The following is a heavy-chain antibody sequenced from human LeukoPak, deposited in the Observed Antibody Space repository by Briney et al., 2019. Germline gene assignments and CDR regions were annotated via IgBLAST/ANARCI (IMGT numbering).Heavy chain of an antibody. J-gene: IGHJ3*02. CDR2: INPKSGGT. CDR3: AXXXXFGESSDAFDM. Sequence: GASVKVSCKASGYSFTGHYMHWVRQAPGQGLEWMGWINPKSGGTNCAQKFQGRVTMTRDTSISTAYMDRSSLRSDDTAVYYCAXXXXFGESSDAFDMWGQGSMVTVSS. V-gene: IGHV1-2*02. D-gene: IGHD3-10*01. CDR1: GYSFTGHY.